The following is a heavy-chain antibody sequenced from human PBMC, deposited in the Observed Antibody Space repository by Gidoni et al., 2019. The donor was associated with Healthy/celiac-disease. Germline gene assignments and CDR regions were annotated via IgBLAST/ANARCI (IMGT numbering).Heavy chain of an antibody. Sequence: QVQLVQSVAEVKKPGSSVKVAGKASGGTCSSETTSWVRQAPGQGLEWMGRIIPILGLANYAQRFQGSVTITADNSTSTAYMELSSLRSEDTAVYYCARDRENQVVPAPATWFDPWGQGTLVTVSS. CDR2: IIPILGLA. CDR1: GGTCSSET. CDR3: ARDRENQVVPAPATWFDP. D-gene: IGHD2-2*01. V-gene: IGHV1-69*08. J-gene: IGHJ5*02.